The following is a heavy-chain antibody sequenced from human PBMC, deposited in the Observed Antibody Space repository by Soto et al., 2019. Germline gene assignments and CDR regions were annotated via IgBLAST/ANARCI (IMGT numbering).Heavy chain of an antibody. CDR3: AREGGYSYGFDY. CDR1: GYTFTSYD. J-gene: IGHJ4*02. V-gene: IGHV1-8*01. D-gene: IGHD5-18*01. CDR2: MNPNSGNT. Sequence: QVQLVQSGAEVKKPGASVKVSCKSSGYTFTSYDINWVRQATGQGLEWMGWMNPNSGNTGYAQKFQGRVTMSRNTSISTAYMELSSLRSEHTAAYYCAREGGYSYGFDYWGQGTLVTVSS.